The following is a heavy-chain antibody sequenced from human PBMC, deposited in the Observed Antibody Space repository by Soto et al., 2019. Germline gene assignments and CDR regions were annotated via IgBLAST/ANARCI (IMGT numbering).Heavy chain of an antibody. J-gene: IGHJ4*02. CDR2: IIPIFGTA. CDR3: AGGGGYSSGWYLPLFDY. V-gene: IGHV1-69*12. D-gene: IGHD6-19*01. CDR1: GGTFSSYA. Sequence: QVQLVQSGAEVKKPGSSVKVSCKASGGTFSSYAISWVRQAPGQGLEWMGGIIPIFGTANYAQKFQGRVTITADESTSTAYMELSSLRSEDTAVYYCAGGGGYSSGWYLPLFDYWGQGTLVTVSS.